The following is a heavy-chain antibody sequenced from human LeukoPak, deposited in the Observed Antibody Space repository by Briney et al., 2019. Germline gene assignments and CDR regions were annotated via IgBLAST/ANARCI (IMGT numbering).Heavy chain of an antibody. D-gene: IGHD3-10*01. Sequence: GGSLRLSCAASGFTFSSYAMSWVRQAPGKGLEWVSSISSSSSSIYYADSVKGRFTISRDNTKNSLYLQMNSLRAEDTAVYYCARGRGGNHFDYWGQGTLVTVSS. CDR1: GFTFSSYA. CDR3: ARGRGGNHFDY. CDR2: ISSSSSSI. V-gene: IGHV3-21*01. J-gene: IGHJ4*02.